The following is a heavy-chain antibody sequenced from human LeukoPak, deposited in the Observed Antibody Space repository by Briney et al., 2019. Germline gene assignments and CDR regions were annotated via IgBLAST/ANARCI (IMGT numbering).Heavy chain of an antibody. CDR1: GGTFSSYA. D-gene: IGHD6-13*01. CDR3: ARSRTGYSSSWYWFDP. Sequence: SVKVSCKASGGTFSSYAISWVRQAPGQGLEWMGGIISIFGTANYAQKFQGRVTITADESTSTAYMELSSLRSEDTAVYYCARSRTGYSSSWYWFDPWGQGTLVTVSS. CDR2: IISIFGTA. J-gene: IGHJ5*02. V-gene: IGHV1-69*13.